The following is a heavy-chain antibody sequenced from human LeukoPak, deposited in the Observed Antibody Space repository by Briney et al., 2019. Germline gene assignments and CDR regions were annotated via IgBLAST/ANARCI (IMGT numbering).Heavy chain of an antibody. Sequence: GRSLRLSCAASGFTFSSYAMHWVRQAPGEGLEWVAVISHDGSNKYYADSVKGRFTISRDNSKNTLYLQMNSLRAEDTAVYYCARGELDLGHTAMAQFDYWGQGTLVTVSS. D-gene: IGHD5-18*01. J-gene: IGHJ4*02. CDR2: ISHDGSNK. CDR1: GFTFSSYA. CDR3: ARGELDLGHTAMAQFDY. V-gene: IGHV3-30-3*01.